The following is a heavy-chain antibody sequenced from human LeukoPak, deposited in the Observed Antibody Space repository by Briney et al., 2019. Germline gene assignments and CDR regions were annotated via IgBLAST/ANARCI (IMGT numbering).Heavy chain of an antibody. CDR2: ISTTGTTI. CDR3: ARGKTSQNIVTRKTYNWFDP. Sequence: PGGSLRLSCAASGFTFSSYAMSWVRQAPGKGLEWVSYISTTGTTIYYADSVRGRFTISRDNAKDSLYLQMKSLRAEDTAVYYCARGKTSQNIVTRKTYNWFDPWGQGTLVTVSS. CDR1: GFTFSSYA. V-gene: IGHV3-48*03. D-gene: IGHD2/OR15-2a*01. J-gene: IGHJ5*02.